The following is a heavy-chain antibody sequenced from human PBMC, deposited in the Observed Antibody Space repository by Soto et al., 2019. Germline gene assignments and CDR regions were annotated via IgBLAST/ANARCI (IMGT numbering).Heavy chain of an antibody. D-gene: IGHD3-3*02. CDR1: GGYISSGVYY. J-gene: IGHJ6*02. V-gene: IGHV4-31*03. CDR3: ARAPLISIFFAYGMDV. Sequence: PSETLSLTCTVSGGYISSGVYYWTWIRQHPGKGLEWIGYIYYSEKTYYNPSLKSRVTISVDTSKNQFSLKLSSVAAADTAVYYCARAPLISIFFAYGMDVWGQGTTVTVSS. CDR2: IYYSEKT.